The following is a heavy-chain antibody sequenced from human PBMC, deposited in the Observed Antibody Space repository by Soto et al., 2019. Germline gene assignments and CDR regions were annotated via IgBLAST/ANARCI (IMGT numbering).Heavy chain of an antibody. J-gene: IGHJ6*02. D-gene: IGHD2-15*01. CDR3: ARGDREDILVVVGARPGEYGIDF. CDR2: IAYDGSNA. V-gene: IGHV3-30-3*01. CDR1: GFTFRNYA. Sequence: QVQLVESGGGVVQPGGSLRLSCAASGFTFRNYAMHWVRQAPGKGLACLAVIAYDGSNAFYRDSVKGRFTISRDNSKNALYLHMNSLRSEETGVYYCARGDREDILVVVGARPGEYGIDFWGQGTTVTVSS.